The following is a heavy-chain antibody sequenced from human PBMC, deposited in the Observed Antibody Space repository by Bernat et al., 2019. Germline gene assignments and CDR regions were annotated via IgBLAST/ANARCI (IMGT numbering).Heavy chain of an antibody. CDR2: ISGSGGST. J-gene: IGHJ4*02. D-gene: IGHD6-19*01. Sequence: EVQLLESGGGLVQPGGSLRLSCAASGFTFSSYAMSWVRQAPGKGLEWVSAISGSGGSTYYADSVKGRFTISRDNSKNTLYLQMNSLRAEDTAVYYCAKFPHRIAVSKRGYYFDYWGQGTLVTVSS. V-gene: IGHV3-23*01. CDR1: GFTFSSYA. CDR3: AKFPHRIAVSKRGYYFDY.